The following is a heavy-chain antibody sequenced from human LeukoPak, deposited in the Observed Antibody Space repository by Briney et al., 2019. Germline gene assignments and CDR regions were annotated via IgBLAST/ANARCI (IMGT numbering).Heavy chain of an antibody. CDR2: IKSKTDGGTT. D-gene: IGHD3-9*01. CDR1: GFTFSNAW. V-gene: IGHV3-15*01. Sequence: PGGSLRLSCVASGFTFSNAWMSWVRQAPGKGLEWVGRIKSKTDGGTTDYAAPVKGRFTISRDDSKNTLYLQMNSLKTEDTAVYYCTTYLKVDYDILTGYYLNDYWGQGTLVTVSS. CDR3: TTYLKVDYDILTGYYLNDY. J-gene: IGHJ4*02.